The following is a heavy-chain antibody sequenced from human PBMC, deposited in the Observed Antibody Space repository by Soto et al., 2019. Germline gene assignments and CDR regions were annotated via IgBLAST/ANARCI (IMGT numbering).Heavy chain of an antibody. CDR3: ASGEYSGSYSAF. J-gene: IGHJ4*02. CDR2: IIPISGTT. V-gene: IGHV1-69*13. D-gene: IGHD3-10*01. CDR1: GVSSVSYS. Sequence: VNVCCCTCGVSSVSYSLIYLRQAPGQGPEWMGGIIPISGTTNYAQKFQGRVTITADQSTSTAYMELSRLTSDDTAVYFCASGEYSGSYSAFWGQGTLVTGSS.